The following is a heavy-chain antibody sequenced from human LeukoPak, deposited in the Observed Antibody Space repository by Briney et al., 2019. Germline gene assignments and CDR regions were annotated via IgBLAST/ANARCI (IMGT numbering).Heavy chain of an antibody. CDR1: GGTFSSYT. Sequence: SVMVSCKASGGTFSSYTISWVRQAPGQGLEWMGGIIPIFGTANYAQKFQGRVTITADESTSTAYMELNSLGSEDTAMYYCARLMDYYASGTYGRYAMDVWGKGTTVTVTS. D-gene: IGHD3-10*01. V-gene: IGHV1-69*13. CDR2: IIPIFGTA. J-gene: IGHJ6*04. CDR3: ARLMDYYASGTYGRYAMDV.